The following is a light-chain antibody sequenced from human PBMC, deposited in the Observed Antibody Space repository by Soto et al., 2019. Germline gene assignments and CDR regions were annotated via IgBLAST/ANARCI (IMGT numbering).Light chain of an antibody. J-gene: IGLJ1*01. CDR2: GNS. CDR1: SSNIGAGYD. CDR3: QSYDSSLSAFYV. V-gene: IGLV1-40*01. Sequence: QSVLTQPPSVSGAPGQRVTISCTGSSSNIGAGYDVHWYQQLPGPAPKLLIYGNSNRPSGVPDRFSGSKSGTSASLAITGLQAEDEADYYCQSYDSSLSAFYVFGTGTKVTLL.